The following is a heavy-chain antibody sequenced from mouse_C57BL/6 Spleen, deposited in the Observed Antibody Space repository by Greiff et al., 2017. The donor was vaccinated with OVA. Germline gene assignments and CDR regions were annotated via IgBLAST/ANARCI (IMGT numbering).Heavy chain of an antibody. CDR1: GYTFTDYN. V-gene: IGHV1-22*01. J-gene: IGHJ4*01. CDR3: ARRDYGSIFSRYNHAMDY. D-gene: IGHD1-1*01. CDR2: INPNNGGT. Sequence: EVQLQQSGPELVKPGASVKMSCKASGYTFTDYNMHWVKQSHGKSLEWIGYINPNNGGTSYNQKCKGKATLTVNKSSSTAYMELRSLTSEDSAVYYCARRDYGSIFSRYNHAMDYWGQGTSVTVSS.